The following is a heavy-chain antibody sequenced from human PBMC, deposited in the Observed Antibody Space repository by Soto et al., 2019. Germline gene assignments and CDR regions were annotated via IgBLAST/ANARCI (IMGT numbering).Heavy chain of an antibody. J-gene: IGHJ5*02. V-gene: IGHV4-39*01. CDR2: IYYSGST. CDR3: ASPKIAFYNWFDP. D-gene: IGHD3-3*02. Sequence: QLQLQESGPGLVKPSETLSLTCTVSGGSISSSSYYWGWIRQPPGKGLEWIGSIYYSGSTYYNPSLTSRVTISLDTSKNQFSLTLSSVTAADTAVYYCASPKIAFYNWFDPWGQGTLVTVSS. CDR1: GGSISSSSYY.